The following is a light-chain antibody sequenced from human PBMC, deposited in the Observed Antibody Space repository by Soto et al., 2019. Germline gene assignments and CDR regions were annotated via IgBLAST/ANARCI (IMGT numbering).Light chain of an antibody. CDR3: QQSYSTPST. Sequence: DIQLTQSPSSLSASVGDRVTITCRASQSISSYLNWYQQKPGQAPKLRIYAASSLQRGVPSRFSGSVSGTDFTLTISSLQPEDFATYYCQQSYSTPSTFGQGTRLEMK. V-gene: IGKV1-39*01. CDR1: QSISSY. J-gene: IGKJ5*01. CDR2: AAS.